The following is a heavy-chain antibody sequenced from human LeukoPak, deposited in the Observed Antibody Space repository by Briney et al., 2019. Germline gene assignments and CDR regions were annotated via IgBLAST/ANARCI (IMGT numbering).Heavy chain of an antibody. CDR3: AKRRGSYSFYFDY. Sequence: GGSLRFSCAASGFTFNNYAMNWVRQAPGKGLEWVSGISDSGGTTDYADSVKGRFTISRDNSKNTLYLQMNSLRAEDTAVYYCAKRRGSYSFYFDYWGQGTLVTVSS. V-gene: IGHV3-23*01. D-gene: IGHD1-26*01. J-gene: IGHJ4*02. CDR1: GFTFNNYA. CDR2: ISDSGGTT.